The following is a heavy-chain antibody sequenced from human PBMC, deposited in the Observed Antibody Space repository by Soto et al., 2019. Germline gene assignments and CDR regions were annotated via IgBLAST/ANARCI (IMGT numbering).Heavy chain of an antibody. J-gene: IGHJ6*02. V-gene: IGHV3-23*01. CDR2: ISGSGGST. Sequence: GALRLSCAASGFTFSSYAMSWVRQAPGKGLEWVSAISGSGGSTYYADSVKGRFTISRDNSKNTLYLQMNSLRAEDTAVYYCAKDGRGYCSSTSCYTYYYYGMDVWGQGTTVTVSS. D-gene: IGHD2-2*02. CDR3: AKDGRGYCSSTSCYTYYYYGMDV. CDR1: GFTFSSYA.